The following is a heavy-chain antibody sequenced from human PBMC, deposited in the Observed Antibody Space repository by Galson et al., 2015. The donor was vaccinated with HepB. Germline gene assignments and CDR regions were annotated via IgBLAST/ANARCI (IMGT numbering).Heavy chain of an antibody. J-gene: IGHJ6*02. CDR2: IWYDGSNK. V-gene: IGHV3-33*06. Sequence: SLRLSCAASGFTFSSYAMHWVRQAPGKGLEWVAIIWYDGSNKYYADSVKGRFTISRDNSKNTQYLQMSSLRAEDTAVYYCSKADVAGGGLHYGLDVWGQGTTVTVSS. D-gene: IGHD4-23*01. CDR3: SKADVAGGGLHYGLDV. CDR1: GFTFSSYA.